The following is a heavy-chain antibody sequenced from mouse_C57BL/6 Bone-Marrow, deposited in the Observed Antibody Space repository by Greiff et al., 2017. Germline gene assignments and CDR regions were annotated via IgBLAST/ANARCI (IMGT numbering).Heavy chain of an antibody. CDR3: ARRRPVQLRAMDY. D-gene: IGHD3-2*02. J-gene: IGHJ4*01. Sequence: QVQLQQSGAELVRPGTSVKVSCKASGYAFTNYLIEWVKQRPGQGLEWIGVINPGSGGTNYNEKFKGKATLTADKSSSTAYMQLSSLTSEDSAVYFCARRRPVQLRAMDYWGQGTSVTVSS. CDR2: INPGSGGT. V-gene: IGHV1-54*01. CDR1: GYAFTNYL.